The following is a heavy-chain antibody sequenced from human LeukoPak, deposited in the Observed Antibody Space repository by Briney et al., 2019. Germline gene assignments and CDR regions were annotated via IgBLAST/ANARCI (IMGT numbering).Heavy chain of an antibody. CDR2: INHSGSA. V-gene: IGHV4-34*01. Sequence: SQTLSLTCAVYGGSFSGYYWSWIRLPPGKGLEWMGEINHSGSANYNQSLKSRGTISVDTSKNKFSLKLSSVSAADTAVYYCARTSLRLGELSLPLDYWGQGTLVTVSS. CDR1: GGSFSGYY. CDR3: ARTSLRLGELSLPLDY. D-gene: IGHD3-16*02. J-gene: IGHJ4*02.